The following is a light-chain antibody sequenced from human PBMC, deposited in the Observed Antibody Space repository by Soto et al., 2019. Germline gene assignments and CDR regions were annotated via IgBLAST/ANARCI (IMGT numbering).Light chain of an antibody. V-gene: IGKV1-5*01. CDR2: DAS. CDR3: QQYDSSSPT. Sequence: DIQMTQSPSTLSASVGDGVTITCRASQNISVWLAWYQQRPGKAPNFLIYDASNLETGVSSRFSGSGSGTEFTLTIRSLQPDDFATYYCQQYDSSSPTFGQGTKLAI. J-gene: IGKJ2*01. CDR1: QNISVW.